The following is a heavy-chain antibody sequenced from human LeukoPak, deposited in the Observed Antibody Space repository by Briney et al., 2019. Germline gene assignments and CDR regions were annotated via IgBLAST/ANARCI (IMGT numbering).Heavy chain of an antibody. CDR3: ARGQIGPGRKYAFDI. CDR1: GFTFSSYW. CDR2: IKQDGSEK. D-gene: IGHD1-14*01. V-gene: IGHV3-7*01. Sequence: GGSLRLSCAASGFTFSSYWMSWVRQAPGKGLEWVANIKQDGSEKYYVDSVKGRFTISRDNAKNSLYLQMNSLRAEDTAVYYCARGQIGPGRKYAFDIWGQGTMVTVSS. J-gene: IGHJ3*02.